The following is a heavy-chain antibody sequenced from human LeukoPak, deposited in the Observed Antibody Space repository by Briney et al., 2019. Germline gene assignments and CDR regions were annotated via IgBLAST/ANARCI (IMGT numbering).Heavy chain of an antibody. CDR3: AKDSILRGEYFDY. V-gene: IGHV3-30*02. J-gene: IGHJ4*02. CDR2: IRYDGSNQ. CDR1: GFTVSSNY. Sequence: GGSLRLSCAASGFTVSSNYMSWVRQAPGKGLEWVAFIRYDGSNQYSADSVKGRFTISRDNSKNTLYLQMNSLRAEDTAVYYCAKDSILRGEYFDYWGQGTLVTVSS. D-gene: IGHD3-16*01.